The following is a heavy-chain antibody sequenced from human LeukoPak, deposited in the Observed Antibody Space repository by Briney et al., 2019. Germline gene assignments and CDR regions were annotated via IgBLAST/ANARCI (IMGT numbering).Heavy chain of an antibody. CDR2: IIPIFGTA. V-gene: IGHV1-69*06. J-gene: IGHJ4*02. D-gene: IGHD3-22*01. CDR1: GGTFSSYA. Sequence: VASVKVSCKASGGTFSSYAISWVRQAPGQGLEWMGGIIPIFGTANYAQKFQGRVTITADKSTSTAYMELSSLRSEDTAVYYCARSYYYDSSGYYTNFDYWGQGTLVTVFS. CDR3: ARSYYYDSSGYYTNFDY.